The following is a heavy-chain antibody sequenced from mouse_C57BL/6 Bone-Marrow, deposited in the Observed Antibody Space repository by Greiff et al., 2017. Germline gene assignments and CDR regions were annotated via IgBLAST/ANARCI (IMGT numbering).Heavy chain of an antibody. D-gene: IGHD2-2*01. J-gene: IGHJ3*01. CDR3: TLYYGYDGFAY. V-gene: IGHV14-4*01. CDR2: IDPENGDT. Sequence: VQLQQSGAELVRPGASVKLSCTASGFNIKDDYMHWVKQRPEQGLEWIGWIDPENGDTEYASKFQGKATITADTSSNTAYLQLSSLTSEDTAVYYCTLYYGYDGFAYWGQGTLVTVSA. CDR1: GFNIKDDY.